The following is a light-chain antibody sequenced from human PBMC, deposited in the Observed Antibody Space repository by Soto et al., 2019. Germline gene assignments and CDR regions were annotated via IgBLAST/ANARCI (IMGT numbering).Light chain of an antibody. CDR3: LSADSSGTYYV. CDR2: KDS. Sequence: ELTQPPSVSVSLGQMARITCSGEALPKKYAYWYQQKPGQFPVLVIYKDSERPSGIPERFSGSSSGTIVTLTISGVQAEDEADYYCLSADSSGTYYVFGTGTKVTVL. CDR1: ALPKKY. J-gene: IGLJ1*01. V-gene: IGLV3-16*01.